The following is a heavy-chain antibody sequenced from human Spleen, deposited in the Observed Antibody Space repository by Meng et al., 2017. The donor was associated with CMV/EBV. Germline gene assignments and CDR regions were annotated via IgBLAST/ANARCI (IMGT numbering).Heavy chain of an antibody. J-gene: IGHJ4*02. V-gene: IGHV3-7*01. D-gene: IGHD4-23*01. CDR3: ARTLGNLLFDY. CDR1: GFTFSRYW. CDR2: IKQDGSEK. Sequence: GESLKISCAASGFTFSRYWMSWVRQAPGKGLEWVANIKQDGSEKNYVDSVKGRFTISRDNAQNSLYLQVNSLRVEDTAVYYCARTLGNLLFDYWGQGTLVTVSS.